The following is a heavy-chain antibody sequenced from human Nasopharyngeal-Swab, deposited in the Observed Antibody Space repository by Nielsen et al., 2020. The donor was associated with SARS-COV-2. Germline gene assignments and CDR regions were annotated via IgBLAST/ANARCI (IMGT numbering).Heavy chain of an antibody. CDR2: IYKTGRT. V-gene: IGHV4-59*08. J-gene: IGHJ4*02. CDR1: GASISNHY. D-gene: IGHD3-22*01. Sequence: SETLSLTCTVSGASISNHYWNWIRLPPGKGLEWIAFIYKTGRTIYNPSLQSRVTISSDTSKNQFSLKLTSVTAADMGVYFCAGGSGYRFDYWGQGALVTVSS. CDR3: AGGSGYRFDY.